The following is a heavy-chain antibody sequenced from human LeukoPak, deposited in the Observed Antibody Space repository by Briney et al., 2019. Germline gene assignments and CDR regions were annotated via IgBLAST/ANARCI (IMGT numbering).Heavy chain of an antibody. V-gene: IGHV3-20*04. J-gene: IGHJ6*03. D-gene: IGHD3-3*01. CDR2: NWNGGST. CDR1: GFTIDDYG. Sequence: GGSLRLSCAASGFTIDDYGMSWVRQAPGKGLEWVSGNWNGGSTGYADSVKGRFTISRDNAKNSLYLQMNSLRAEDTALYYCARGGITIFGVVSYMDVWGKGTTVTVSS. CDR3: ARGGITIFGVVSYMDV.